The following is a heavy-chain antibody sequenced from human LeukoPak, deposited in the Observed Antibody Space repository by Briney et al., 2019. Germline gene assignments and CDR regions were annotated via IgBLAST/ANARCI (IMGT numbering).Heavy chain of an antibody. CDR1: GFTFRSYG. Sequence: GGSLRLSCAASGFTFRSYGMHWVRQAPGKGLEWVTFIRNDGTTKYYADSVKGRFTISRDNSKNTLYLQMNSLRDEDTGVYYCATSLDWPPFDCWGQGTLVTVSS. D-gene: IGHD3/OR15-3a*01. V-gene: IGHV3-30*02. CDR2: IRNDGTTK. J-gene: IGHJ4*02. CDR3: ATSLDWPPFDC.